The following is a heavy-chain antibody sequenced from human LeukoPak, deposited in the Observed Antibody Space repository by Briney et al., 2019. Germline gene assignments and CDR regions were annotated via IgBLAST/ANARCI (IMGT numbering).Heavy chain of an antibody. D-gene: IGHD2-2*01. CDR3: AREIRYIVVVPAAMFWPYYYYYMDV. J-gene: IGHJ6*03. V-gene: IGHV4-61*02. CDR2: IYTSGST. Sequence: KPSQTLSLTCTVSGGSISSGSYYWNWIRQPAGKGLEWIGRIYTSGSTNYNPSLKSRVTISVDTSKNQFSLKLSSVTAADTAVYYCAREIRYIVVVPAAMFWPYYYYYMDVWGKGTTVTISS. CDR1: GGSISSGSYY.